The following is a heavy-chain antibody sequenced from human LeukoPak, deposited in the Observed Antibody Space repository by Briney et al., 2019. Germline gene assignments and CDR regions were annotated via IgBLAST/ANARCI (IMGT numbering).Heavy chain of an antibody. CDR3: ARTGSSGYYIY. D-gene: IGHD3-22*01. CDR2: INSDGSST. CDR1: GFTFSSYW. V-gene: IGHV3-74*01. J-gene: IGHJ4*02. Sequence: GGSLRLSCAASGFTFSSYWMHWVRQPPGKGLVWVSRINSDGSSTSYADSVKGRFTISRDNAKNTLYLQRNSLRAEDTAVYYCARTGSSGYYIYWGQGTLVTVSS.